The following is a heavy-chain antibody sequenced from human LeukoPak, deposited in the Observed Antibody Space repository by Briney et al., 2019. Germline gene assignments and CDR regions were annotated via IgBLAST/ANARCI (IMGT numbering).Heavy chain of an antibody. CDR1: GGSISSSSCY. V-gene: IGHV4-39*01. D-gene: IGHD1-26*01. Sequence: PSETLSLTCTVSGGSISSSSCYWGWIRQPPGKGLEWIGSIYYSGSTYYNPSLKSRVTISVDTSKNQFSLKLSSVTAADTAVYYCARPRLSGPYYFDYWGQGTLVTVSS. CDR2: IYYSGST. CDR3: ARPRLSGPYYFDY. J-gene: IGHJ4*02.